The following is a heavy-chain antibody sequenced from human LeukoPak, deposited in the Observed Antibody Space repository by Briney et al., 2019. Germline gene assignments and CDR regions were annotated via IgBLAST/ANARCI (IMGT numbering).Heavy chain of an antibody. CDR2: IIPIFGTA. D-gene: IGHD3-10*01. Sequence: GASVKVSCKASGGTFSSYAISWVRQAPGQGLEWMGGIIPIFGTANYAQKFQGRVTITADKSTSTAYMELSSLRSEDTAVYYCAKSGAFNPFRSGSIVGYFDYRGQGTLVTVSS. CDR1: GGTFSSYA. V-gene: IGHV1-69*06. CDR3: AKSGAFNPFRSGSIVGYFDY. J-gene: IGHJ4*02.